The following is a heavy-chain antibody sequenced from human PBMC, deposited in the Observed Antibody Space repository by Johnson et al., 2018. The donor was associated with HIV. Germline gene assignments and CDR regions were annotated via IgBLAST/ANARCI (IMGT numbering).Heavy chain of an antibody. J-gene: IGHJ3*02. CDR1: GFTFRTYG. CDR2: ISYDGSNK. D-gene: IGHD6-13*01. V-gene: IGHV3-30*19. Sequence: QVQLVESGVGVDQPGTSVRLSCEVSGFTFRTYGTHWVRQAPGKGLDWVAVISYDGSNKYYADSVKGRFTISRDNSKNTLYLQVNSLRAEDTAVYYCARERSYSSSWYPVDAFDIWGQGTMVAVSS. CDR3: ARERSYSSSWYPVDAFDI.